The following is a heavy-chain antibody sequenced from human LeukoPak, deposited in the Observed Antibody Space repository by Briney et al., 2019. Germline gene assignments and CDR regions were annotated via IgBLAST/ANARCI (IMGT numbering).Heavy chain of an antibody. CDR3: ASEVVRIPK. CDR2: ISTYNGNT. J-gene: IGHJ4*02. D-gene: IGHD3-10*01. V-gene: IGHV1-18*01. Sequence: ASVKVSCKASGYTFTSYGINWVRQAPGQGLEWMGWISTYNGNTNYAQKSQGRVTMTTDTSTSTAYMELRSLRSDDTALYYCASEVVRIPKWGQGTLVTVSS. CDR1: GYTFTSYG.